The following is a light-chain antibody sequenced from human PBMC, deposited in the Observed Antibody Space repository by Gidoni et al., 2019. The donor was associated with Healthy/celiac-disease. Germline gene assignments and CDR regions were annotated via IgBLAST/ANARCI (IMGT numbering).Light chain of an antibody. V-gene: IGKV3-11*01. Sequence: EIVLTQSPATLSLSPGERATLSCRASQSVSSYLAGYQQKPGQAPRLLIYDASNRATGIPARFSGSGSGTDFTLTISSLEPEECAVYYCQQRSNWPSWTFGQGTKVEIK. CDR1: QSVSSY. CDR2: DAS. J-gene: IGKJ1*01. CDR3: QQRSNWPSWT.